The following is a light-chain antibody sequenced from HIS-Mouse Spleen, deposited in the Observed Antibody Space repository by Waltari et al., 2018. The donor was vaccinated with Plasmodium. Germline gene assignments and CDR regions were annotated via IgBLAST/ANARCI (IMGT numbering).Light chain of an antibody. CDR2: GKN. V-gene: IGLV3-19*01. CDR1: SLRSYY. J-gene: IGLJ2*01. Sequence: SSELTQDPAVSVALGQPVRITCQGDSLRSYYASWYQQKPGQAPVLVISGKNNRPSGIPDRFSGSSSGNTAYLTITGAQAEDEADYYCNSRDSSGNHVVFGGGTKLTVL. CDR3: NSRDSSGNHVV.